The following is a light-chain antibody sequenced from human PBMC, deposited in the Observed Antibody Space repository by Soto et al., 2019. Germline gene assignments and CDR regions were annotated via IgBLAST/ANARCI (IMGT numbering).Light chain of an antibody. V-gene: IGKV3-20*01. Sequence: EIVLTQSPGTLSVSPGERATLSCRASHGISSHLAWYQQKPGQPPRLLIYGASTRATGIPARFSGSGSGTDFTLTIRRLEPDDFAVYYCQQYGSSPRTFGQGTKVDNK. CDR1: HGISSH. CDR3: QQYGSSPRT. J-gene: IGKJ1*01. CDR2: GAS.